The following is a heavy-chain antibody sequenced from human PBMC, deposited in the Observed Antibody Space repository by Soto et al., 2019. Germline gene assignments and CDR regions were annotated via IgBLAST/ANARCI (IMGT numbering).Heavy chain of an antibody. CDR2: ISSSSNYI. CDR3: ARERFYDASDAFGI. V-gene: IGHV3-21*01. Sequence: GGSLRLSCAASGFTFSTYSMNWVRQAPGKGLGWVSSISSSSNYIYYADSVKGRFTISRDNAKNSLYLQMNSLRAEDTAVYYCARERFYDASDAFGIWGQGTMVTVSS. J-gene: IGHJ3*02. CDR1: GFTFSTYS. D-gene: IGHD3-22*01.